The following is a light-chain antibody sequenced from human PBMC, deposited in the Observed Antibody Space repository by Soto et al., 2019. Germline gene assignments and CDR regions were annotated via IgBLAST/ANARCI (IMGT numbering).Light chain of an antibody. J-gene: IGKJ1*01. CDR1: QGISAY. CDR2: AAS. Sequence: DIQMTQSPSSLSASVGDRVTITCRASQGISAYLNWFQQKPGKAPKLLIYAASSLQGGVPSRFSGSGSGTDFTLTISSLQPEDFATYYCQQSYRTPWTFGQGTKVEIK. CDR3: QQSYRTPWT. V-gene: IGKV1-39*01.